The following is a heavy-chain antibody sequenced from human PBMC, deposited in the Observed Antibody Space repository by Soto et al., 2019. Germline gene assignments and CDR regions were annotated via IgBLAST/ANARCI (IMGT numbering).Heavy chain of an antibody. V-gene: IGHV1-3*01. CDR3: AREHYDFWSGYYKGNWFDP. D-gene: IGHD3-3*01. J-gene: IGHJ5*02. CDR1: GYTFTSYA. CDR2: INAGNGNT. Sequence: ASVKVSCKASGYTFTSYAMHWVRQAPGQRLDWMGWINAGNGNTKYSQKFQGRLTMTRDTSTSTVYMELSSLRSEDTAVYYCAREHYDFWSGYYKGNWFDPWGQGTLVTVSS.